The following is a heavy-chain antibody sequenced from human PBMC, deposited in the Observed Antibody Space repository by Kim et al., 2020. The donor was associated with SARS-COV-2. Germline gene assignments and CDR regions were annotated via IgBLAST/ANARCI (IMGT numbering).Heavy chain of an antibody. D-gene: IGHD3-10*01. V-gene: IGHV3-7*01. J-gene: IGHJ3*02. Sequence: GGSLRLSCAASGFTFSSYWMSWVRQAPGKGLEWVANIKQDGSEKYYVDSVKGRFTISRDNAKNSLYLQMNSLRAEDTAVYYCARIGDMWFGELFDQGDAFDIWGQGTMVTVSS. CDR1: GFTFSSYW. CDR2: IKQDGSEK. CDR3: ARIGDMWFGELFDQGDAFDI.